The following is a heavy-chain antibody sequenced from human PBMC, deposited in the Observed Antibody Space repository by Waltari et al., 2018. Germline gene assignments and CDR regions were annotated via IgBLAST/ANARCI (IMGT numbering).Heavy chain of an antibody. Sequence: EVQLVESGGGLVQPGGSLRLSCAASGFTFSSSWMHWARQAPGKGLVWVSRINSDGSSTSYADSVKGRFTISRDNAKNTLYLQMNSLRAEDTAVYYCARTLWFGELWGDAFDIWGQGTMVTVSS. CDR2: INSDGSST. D-gene: IGHD3-10*01. V-gene: IGHV3-74*01. CDR3: ARTLWFGELWGDAFDI. J-gene: IGHJ3*02. CDR1: GFTFSSSW.